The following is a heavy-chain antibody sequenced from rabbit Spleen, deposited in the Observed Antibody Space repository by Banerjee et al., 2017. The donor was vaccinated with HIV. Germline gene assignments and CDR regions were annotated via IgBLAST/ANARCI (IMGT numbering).Heavy chain of an antibody. V-gene: IGHV1S40*01. D-gene: IGHD1-1*01. CDR2: INAVTGKA. CDR1: GFDFSSYY. J-gene: IGHJ4*01. Sequence: QSLEESGGGLVQPGGSLTLSCKASGFDFSSYYMSWVRQAPGKGLEWIACINAVTGKAVYASWAKGRFTFSKTSSTTVTLQMTSLTAADTATYFCARDLTGVIAWNFGWWGPGTLVTVS. CDR3: ARDLTGVIAWNFGW.